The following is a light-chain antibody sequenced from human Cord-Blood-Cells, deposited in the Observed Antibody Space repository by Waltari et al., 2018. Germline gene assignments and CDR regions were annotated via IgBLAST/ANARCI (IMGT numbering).Light chain of an antibody. V-gene: IGKV3-15*01. CDR3: QQYNNWPRGT. J-gene: IGKJ1*01. CDR2: GAS. CDR1: QSVSSY. Sequence: EIVMTQSPATLSVSPGERATLSCRASQSVSSYLAWYQQKPGQAPRLLNFGASTRATGIPARFSGSWSGTKFTLTISSLQSEDFAVYYCQQYNNWPRGTFGPGIKVEIK.